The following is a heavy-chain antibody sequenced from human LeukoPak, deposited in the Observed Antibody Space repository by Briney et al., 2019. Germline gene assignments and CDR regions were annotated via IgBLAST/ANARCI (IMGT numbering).Heavy chain of an antibody. V-gene: IGHV3-15*01. J-gene: IGHJ4*02. D-gene: IGHD1-7*01. Sequence: PGGSLRLPCAASGFTSTKAWMAWVRQAPGKGLEWVGLIKSNSDGGTSDYAAAVKGRFTISRDDSKNTLYLQMHSLKTEDTAVYHCATWVWSGNYPTDYWGQGTLVTVSS. CDR3: ATWVWSGNYPTDY. CDR1: GFTSTKAW. CDR2: IKSNSDGGTS.